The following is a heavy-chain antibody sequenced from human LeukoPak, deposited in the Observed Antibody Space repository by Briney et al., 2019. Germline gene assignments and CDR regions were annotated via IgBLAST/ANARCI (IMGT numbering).Heavy chain of an antibody. CDR2: ISSDGSHK. CDR1: GFTFSSYG. CDR3: AKDLSGIAVAGSQFDY. J-gene: IGHJ4*02. D-gene: IGHD6-19*01. V-gene: IGHV3-30*18. Sequence: PGRSLRLSCAASGFTFSSYGMHWVRQAPGTGLEWVAVISSDGSHKYYADSVKGRFTISRDNSKNTLYLQMNSLRAEDTAVYYCAKDLSGIAVAGSQFDYWGQGTLVTVSP.